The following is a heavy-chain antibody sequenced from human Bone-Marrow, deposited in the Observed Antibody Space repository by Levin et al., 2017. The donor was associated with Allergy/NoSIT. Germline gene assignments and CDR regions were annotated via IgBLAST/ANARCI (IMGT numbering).Heavy chain of an antibody. CDR1: GGSISSYY. Sequence: SQTLSLTCTVSGGSISSYYWSWIRQPPGKGLEWIGYIYYSGSTSYNPSLKSRVTISVDTSKNQFSLKLSSVTAADTAVYYCARGAYYFDYWGQGTLVTVSS. J-gene: IGHJ4*02. CDR2: IYYSGST. V-gene: IGHV4-59*01. CDR3: ARGAYYFDY.